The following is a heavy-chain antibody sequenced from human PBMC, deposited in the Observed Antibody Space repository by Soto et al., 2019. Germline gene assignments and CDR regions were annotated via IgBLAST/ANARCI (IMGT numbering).Heavy chain of an antibody. CDR1: GGTVSSYA. D-gene: IGHD6-19*01. Sequence: PVKVSCKASGGTVSSYAIGWMRQAPGQGLEWMGGIIPIFGTANYAQKFQGRVTITADKSTSTAYMELSSLRSEDTAVYYCARDPGYSSGWYGGLQHWAQGTLVTVSS. CDR2: IIPIFGTA. J-gene: IGHJ1*01. V-gene: IGHV1-69*06. CDR3: ARDPGYSSGWYGGLQH.